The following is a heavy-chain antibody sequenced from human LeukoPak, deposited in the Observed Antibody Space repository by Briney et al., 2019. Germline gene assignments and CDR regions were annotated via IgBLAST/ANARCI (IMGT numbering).Heavy chain of an antibody. J-gene: IGHJ4*02. CDR2: IKQDGSEK. Sequence: GGSLRLSCAASGFTFSSYWMSWVRQAPGKGLEWVANIKQDGSEKYYVDSVKGRFTISRDNAKNSLYLQMNSLRAEDTAVYYCARDRETYCYASSGYYLDYWGQGTLVTVSS. CDR3: ARDRETYCYASSGYYLDY. V-gene: IGHV3-7*01. CDR1: GFTFSSYW. D-gene: IGHD3-22*01.